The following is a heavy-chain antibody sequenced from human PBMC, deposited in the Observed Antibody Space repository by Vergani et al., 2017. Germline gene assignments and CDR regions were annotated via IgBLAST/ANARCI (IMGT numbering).Heavy chain of an antibody. CDR3: ASDVLFSNSRIS. D-gene: IGHD6-13*01. CDR1: EVTFSKYA. CDR2: IRGGGTDP. V-gene: IGHV3-23*01. Sequence: EMQLLESGGAFIQPGGSLRLSCLTPEVTFSKYAMSWARHTPGKGLEWVSSIRGGGTDPNYTDSVKGRFTIPRDNSKHTLFLQMHSLRPEDTAIYFCASDVLFSNSRISWGLGTLVTVSS. J-gene: IGHJ4*02.